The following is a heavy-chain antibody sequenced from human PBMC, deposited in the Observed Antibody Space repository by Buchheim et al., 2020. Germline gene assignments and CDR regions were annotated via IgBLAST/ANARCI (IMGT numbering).Heavy chain of an antibody. CDR2: INPSGGST. Sequence: QVQLVQSGAEVKKPGASVKVSCKASGYTFTSYYMHWVRQAPGQGLEWMGIINPSGGSTSYAQKFQGRVTMTRDTSTSTVYMELSSLRSEDTAVYYCARGRSRYCSGGSCFLEYFQHGGQGTL. J-gene: IGHJ1*01. V-gene: IGHV1-46*01. CDR1: GYTFTSYY. D-gene: IGHD2-15*01. CDR3: ARGRSRYCSGGSCFLEYFQH.